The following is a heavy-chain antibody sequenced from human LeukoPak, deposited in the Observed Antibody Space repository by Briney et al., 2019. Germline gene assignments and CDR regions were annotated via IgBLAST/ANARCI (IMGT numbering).Heavy chain of an antibody. D-gene: IGHD6-6*01. CDR3: ARETWQLAAPRYYYYYGMDV. J-gene: IGHJ6*02. CDR1: GYTFTSYG. CDR2: ISAYNGNT. V-gene: IGHV1-18*01. Sequence: HVASVKVSCKASGYTFTSYGISLVRQAPGQGLEWMGWISAYNGNTNYAQKLQGRVTMTTDTSTSTAYMELRSLRSDDTAVYYCARETWQLAAPRYYYYYGMDVWGQGTTVTVSS.